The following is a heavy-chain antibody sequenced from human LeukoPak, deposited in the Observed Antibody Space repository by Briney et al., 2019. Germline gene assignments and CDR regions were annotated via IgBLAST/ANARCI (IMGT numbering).Heavy chain of an antibody. V-gene: IGHV5-51*01. Sequence: GESLKISCKGSGYSFTSYWIGWVRQMPGKGLEWMGIIYPGDSDTRYSPSFQGQVTISADKSISTAYLQWSSLKASDTAMYYCARVPSDSSGYSYYYYYMDVWGKGTTVTVSS. CDR1: GYSFTSYW. J-gene: IGHJ6*03. CDR3: ARVPSDSSGYSYYYYYMDV. D-gene: IGHD3-22*01. CDR2: IYPGDSDT.